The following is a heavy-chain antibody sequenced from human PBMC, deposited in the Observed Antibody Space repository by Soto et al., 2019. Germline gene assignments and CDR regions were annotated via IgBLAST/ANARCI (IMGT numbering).Heavy chain of an antibody. Sequence: GGSLRLSCAASGFTFSNYTMSWVRQAPGKGLEWVSGVGGSGDSTYYADSVKGRFTISRDNSKDTLYLQMNSLRAEDTAVYYCAKSPLGYCSGGSCYPPHYFDYWGQGTLVTVSS. V-gene: IGHV3-23*01. D-gene: IGHD2-15*01. CDR3: AKSPLGYCSGGSCYPPHYFDY. CDR2: VGGSGDST. CDR1: GFTFSNYT. J-gene: IGHJ4*02.